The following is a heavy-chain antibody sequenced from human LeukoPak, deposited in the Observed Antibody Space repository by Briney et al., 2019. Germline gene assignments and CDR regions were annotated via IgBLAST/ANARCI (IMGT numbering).Heavy chain of an antibody. V-gene: IGHV3-48*02. CDR2: LSSSSGTI. CDR3: ARGLDQAVAGTYYFDY. D-gene: IGHD6-19*01. Sequence: PGGSLRLSCAASEFTFSSYSMNWVRQAPGKGLEWVSYLSSSSGTIYYADSVKGRFTISRDNAKNSLYLQMNSLRDEDTAVYYCARGLDQAVAGTYYFDYWGQGTLVTVSS. CDR1: EFTFSSYS. J-gene: IGHJ4*02.